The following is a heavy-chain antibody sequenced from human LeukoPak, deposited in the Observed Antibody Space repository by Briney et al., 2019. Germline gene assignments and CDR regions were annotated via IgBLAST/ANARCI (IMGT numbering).Heavy chain of an antibody. CDR3: ARGGYGGSSWYFDY. CDR1: GGSFSGYY. Sequence: PSETLSLTCAVYGGSFSGYYWSWIRKPPGKGLEWIGEINHSGSTNYNPSLKSRVTISVDTTKNQFSLKLSSVTAADTAVYYCARGGYGGSSWYFDYWGQGTLVTVSS. D-gene: IGHD1-26*01. CDR2: INHSGST. J-gene: IGHJ4*02. V-gene: IGHV4-34*01.